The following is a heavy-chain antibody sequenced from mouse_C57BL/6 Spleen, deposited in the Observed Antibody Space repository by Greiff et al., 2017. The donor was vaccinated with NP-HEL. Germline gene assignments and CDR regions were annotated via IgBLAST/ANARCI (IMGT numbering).Heavy chain of an antibody. Sequence: EVKLMESEGGLVQPGSSMKLSCTASGFTFSDYYMAWVRQVPEKGLEWVANINYDGSSTYYLDSLKSRFIISRDNAKNILYLQMSSLKSEDTATYYCARDHYDYDRGYFDYWGQGTTLTVSS. J-gene: IGHJ2*01. CDR2: INYDGSST. D-gene: IGHD2-4*01. V-gene: IGHV5-16*01. CDR3: ARDHYDYDRGYFDY. CDR1: GFTFSDYY.